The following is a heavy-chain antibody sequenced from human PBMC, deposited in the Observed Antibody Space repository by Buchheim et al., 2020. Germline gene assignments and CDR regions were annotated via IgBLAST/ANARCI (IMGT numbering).Heavy chain of an antibody. D-gene: IGHD3-10*01. CDR3: ATERTRDPSFRLCY. Sequence: EVQLVESGGGLVQPGGSLRLSCAASGFTFSSYEMNWVRQAPGKGLEWVGLINSNTNGGAVDYAAAMQGRFTISRDDSTRTLYLQMNSRKTEDTAVYFCATERTRDPSFRLCYWGQGTL. J-gene: IGHJ4*02. CDR2: INSNTNGGAV. V-gene: IGHV3-15*01. CDR1: GFTFSSYE.